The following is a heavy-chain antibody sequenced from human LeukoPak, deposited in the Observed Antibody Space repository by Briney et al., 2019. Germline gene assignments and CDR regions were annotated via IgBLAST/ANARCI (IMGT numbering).Heavy chain of an antibody. Sequence: SETLSLTCTVSGGSISSSSYYWGWIRQPPGKGLEWIGSIYYSGSTYYNPSLKSRVTIPVDTSKNQFSLKLSSVTAADTAVYYCARLDIVVVPAAMFVDYWGQGTLVTVSS. CDR1: GGSISSSSYY. D-gene: IGHD2-2*03. J-gene: IGHJ4*02. V-gene: IGHV4-39*01. CDR2: IYYSGST. CDR3: ARLDIVVVPAAMFVDY.